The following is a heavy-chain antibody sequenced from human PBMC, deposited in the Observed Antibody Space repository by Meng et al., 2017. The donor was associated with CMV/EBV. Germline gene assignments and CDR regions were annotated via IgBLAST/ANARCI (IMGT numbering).Heavy chain of an antibody. CDR2: ISAYNGNT. CDR1: GYTFTSYG. D-gene: IGHD6-19*01. J-gene: IGHJ4*02. CDR3: ASFGAVAGTGPGRLDY. Sequence: SGYTFTSYGISWVRQAPGQGLEWMGWISAYNGNTNYAQKLQGRVTMTTDTSTSTAYMELRSLRSDDTAVYYCASFGAVAGTGPGRLDYWGQGTLVTVSS. V-gene: IGHV1-18*01.